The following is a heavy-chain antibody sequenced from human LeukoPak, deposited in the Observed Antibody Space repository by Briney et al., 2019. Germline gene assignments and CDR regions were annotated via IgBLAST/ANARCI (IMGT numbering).Heavy chain of an antibody. V-gene: IGHV1-18*01. J-gene: IGHJ4*02. CDR1: GYTFTCYG. D-gene: IGHD2-8*01. Sequence: ASVKVSCKASGYTFTCYGISWVRQAPGQGLEWMGWISAYNGNTNYAQKLQGRVTMTTDTSTSTAYMELRSLRSDDTAVYYCARFSVYFYYFDYWGQGTLVTVSS. CDR3: ARFSVYFYYFDY. CDR2: ISAYNGNT.